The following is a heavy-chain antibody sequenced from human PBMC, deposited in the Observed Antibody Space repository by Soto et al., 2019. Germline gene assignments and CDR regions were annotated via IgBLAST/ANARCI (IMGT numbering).Heavy chain of an antibody. CDR2: ISFDGSDQ. J-gene: IGHJ4*02. Sequence: QVHLVESGGGVVQPGRSLRLSCTTSGFTFTTYAFHWVRQAPGKGLEWVAVISFDGSDQYYADSVKGRFIVSRDNSKNTLYLQMNGLRPEDTAVYYCARDPNYSHEVSSYWGQGTLVTVSS. V-gene: IGHV3-30-3*01. CDR3: ARDPNYSHEVSSY. CDR1: GFTFTTYA. D-gene: IGHD4-4*01.